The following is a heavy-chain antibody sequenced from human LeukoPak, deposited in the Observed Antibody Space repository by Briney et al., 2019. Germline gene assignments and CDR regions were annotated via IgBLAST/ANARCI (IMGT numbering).Heavy chain of an antibody. Sequence: ASVKVSCKASGYTFTGYYMHWVRQAPGQGLEWMGWISAYNGNTNYAQKLQGRVTMTTDTSTSTAYMELSSLRSEDTAVYYCARPGIAVAGPTPLRYWGQGTLVTVSS. J-gene: IGHJ4*02. V-gene: IGHV1-18*04. CDR2: ISAYNGNT. CDR1: GYTFTGYY. CDR3: ARPGIAVAGPTPLRY. D-gene: IGHD6-19*01.